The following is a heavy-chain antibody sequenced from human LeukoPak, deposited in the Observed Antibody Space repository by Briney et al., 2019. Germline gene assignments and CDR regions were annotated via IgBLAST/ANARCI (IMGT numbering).Heavy chain of an antibody. CDR2: IYHSGST. V-gene: IGHV4-38-2*02. D-gene: IGHD1-1*01. Sequence: SETLSLTCTVSDYSISSGYYWGWIRQPPVKGLQRIGCIYHSGSTYYNPSLKSRVTISVETSKNQFSLTVTSVTAADTAVYYCASRQHHPNYAFDIWGQGTVVTVSS. CDR3: ASRQHHPNYAFDI. CDR1: DYSISSGYY. J-gene: IGHJ3*02.